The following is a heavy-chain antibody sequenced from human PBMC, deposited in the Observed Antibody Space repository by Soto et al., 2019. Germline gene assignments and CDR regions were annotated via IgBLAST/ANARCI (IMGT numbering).Heavy chain of an antibody. CDR3: ARDGYCSGGSCYSVPVFDY. CDR1: GFTFSSYG. CDR2: IWYDGSNK. J-gene: IGHJ4*02. V-gene: IGHV3-33*01. Sequence: QVQLVESGGGVVQPGRSLRLSCAASGFTFSSYGMHWVRQAPGKGLEWVAVIWYDGSNKYYADSVKGRFTISRDNSKNTLYLQMMSLRAEDTAVYYCARDGYCSGGSCYSVPVFDYWGQGTLVTVSS. D-gene: IGHD2-15*01.